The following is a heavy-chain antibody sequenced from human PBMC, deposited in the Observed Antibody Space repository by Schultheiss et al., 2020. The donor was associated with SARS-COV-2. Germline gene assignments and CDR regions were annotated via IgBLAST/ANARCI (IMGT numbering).Heavy chain of an antibody. Sequence: GGSLRLSCAASGFTFSNAWMSWVRQAPGKGLEWVSYISSSGSTIYYADSVKGRFTISRDNAKNSLYLQMNSLRAEDTAVYYCARTPRDGYNGNYGMDVWGQGTTVTVSS. J-gene: IGHJ6*02. CDR2: ISSSGSTI. D-gene: IGHD5-24*01. CDR1: GFTFSNAW. V-gene: IGHV3-11*04. CDR3: ARTPRDGYNGNYGMDV.